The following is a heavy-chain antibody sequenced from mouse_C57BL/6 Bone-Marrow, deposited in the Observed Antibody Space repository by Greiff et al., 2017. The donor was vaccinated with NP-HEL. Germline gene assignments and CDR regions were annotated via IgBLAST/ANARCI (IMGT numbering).Heavy chain of an antibody. J-gene: IGHJ1*03. CDR3: ARGDYDGYFDV. CDR1: GYTFNDYN. V-gene: IGHV1-22*01. D-gene: IGHD2-4*01. CDR2: INPNNGGT. Sequence: EVQLQQSGPELVKPGASVKMSCKASGYTFNDYNMHWVKQSHGKSREWIGYINPNNGGTSYHQKFKGKATLTVNKSSSTAYMELRSLTSEDSAVYYCARGDYDGYFDVWGTGTTVTVSS.